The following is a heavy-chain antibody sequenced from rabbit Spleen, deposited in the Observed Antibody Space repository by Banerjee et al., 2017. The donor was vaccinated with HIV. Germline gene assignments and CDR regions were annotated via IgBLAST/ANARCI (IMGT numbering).Heavy chain of an antibody. J-gene: IGHJ4*01. Sequence: QSLEESGGDLVKPGASLTLTCTASGFSFSSNDYMCWVRQAPGKGLEWISCINTATGKAVYASWAKGRFTISKTSSTTVTLQMTSLTAADTATYFCARDLTGVIGRNFSLWGPGTLVTVS. CDR2: INTATGKA. D-gene: IGHD1-1*01. V-gene: IGHV1S40*01. CDR3: ARDLTGVIGRNFSL. CDR1: GFSFSSNDY.